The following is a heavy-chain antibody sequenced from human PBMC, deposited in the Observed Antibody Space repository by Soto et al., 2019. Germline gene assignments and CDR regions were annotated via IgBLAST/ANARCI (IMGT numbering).Heavy chain of an antibody. J-gene: IGHJ6*02. V-gene: IGHV1-8*01. CDR1: GYTFTSYD. D-gene: IGHD3-3*01. Sequence: QVQLVQSGAEVKNPGASVKVSCKASGYTFTSYDINWVRQATGQGLEWMGWMNPNSGNTGYAEKFQGRVTMTRNTYISTAYMERSSLRSEDTAVYYCARWLSITIFGVVITGNCYGMDVWGQGTTVTVCS. CDR3: ARWLSITIFGVVITGNCYGMDV. CDR2: MNPNSGNT.